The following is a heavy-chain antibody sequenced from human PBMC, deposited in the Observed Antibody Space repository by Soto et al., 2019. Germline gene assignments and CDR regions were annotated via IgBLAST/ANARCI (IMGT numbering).Heavy chain of an antibody. J-gene: IGHJ4*02. CDR1: GGSISSSSYY. Sequence: SETLSLTNTVSGGSISSSSYYWGWIRQTPGKGLEWIGSIYYSGSTYYNPSLKRRVTISVDTSKNQFSLKLSSVTAADTAVYYCARRQSSSWYGLWGQGSLVTVPS. CDR3: ARRQSSSWYGL. CDR2: IYYSGST. V-gene: IGHV4-39*01. D-gene: IGHD6-13*01.